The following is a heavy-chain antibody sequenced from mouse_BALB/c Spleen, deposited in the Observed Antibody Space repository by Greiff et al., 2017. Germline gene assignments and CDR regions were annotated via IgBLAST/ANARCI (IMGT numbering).Heavy chain of an antibody. CDR2: IWSGGST. V-gene: IGHV2-2*02. Sequence: VMLVESGPGLVQPSQSLSITCTVSGFSLTSYGVHWVRQSPGKGLEWLGVIWSGGSTDYNAAFISRLSISKDNSKSQVFFKMNSLQANDTAIYYCASYGGAMDYWGQGTSVTVSS. CDR3: ASYGGAMDY. D-gene: IGHD1-1*01. CDR1: GFSLTSYG. J-gene: IGHJ4*01.